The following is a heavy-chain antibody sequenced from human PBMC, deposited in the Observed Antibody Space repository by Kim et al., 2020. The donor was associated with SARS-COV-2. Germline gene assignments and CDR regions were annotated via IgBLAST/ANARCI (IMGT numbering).Heavy chain of an antibody. CDR3: ARTRPYDFWSGYHDAFDI. CDR2: IYYSGST. J-gene: IGHJ3*02. V-gene: IGHV4-31*03. CDR1: GGSISSGGYY. Sequence: SETLSLTCTVSGGSISSGGYYWSWIRQHPGKGLEWIGYIYYSGSTYYNPSLKSRVTISVDTSKNQFSLKLSSVTAADTAVYYCARTRPYDFWSGYHDAFDIWGQGTMVTVSS. D-gene: IGHD3-3*01.